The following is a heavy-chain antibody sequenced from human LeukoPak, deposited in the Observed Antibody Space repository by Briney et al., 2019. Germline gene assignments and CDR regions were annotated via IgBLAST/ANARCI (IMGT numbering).Heavy chain of an antibody. Sequence: GGSLRLSCAASGFTFSNYGMSWVRQAPRKGLEWVSAISGSGGSTHYADSVKGRFTISRNNSKNTLYLQMNSLRAEDTAVYYCAKDPRRGLDAFDIWGQGTMVTVSS. CDR3: AKDPRRGLDAFDI. CDR1: GFTFSNYG. CDR2: ISGSGGST. J-gene: IGHJ3*02. V-gene: IGHV3-23*01.